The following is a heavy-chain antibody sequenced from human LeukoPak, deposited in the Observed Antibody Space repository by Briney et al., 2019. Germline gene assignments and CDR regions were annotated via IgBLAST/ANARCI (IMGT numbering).Heavy chain of an antibody. D-gene: IGHD1-26*01. CDR3: ARRYSGSYWSGWFDP. V-gene: IGHV3-30*03. J-gene: IGHJ5*02. Sequence: GGSLRLSCAASGFTFSSYGMHWVRQAPGKGLEWVAVISYDGSNKYYADSVKGRFTISRDNSKNTLYLQMNSLRAEDTAVYYCARRYSGSYWSGWFDPWGQGTLVTVSS. CDR1: GFTFSSYG. CDR2: ISYDGSNK.